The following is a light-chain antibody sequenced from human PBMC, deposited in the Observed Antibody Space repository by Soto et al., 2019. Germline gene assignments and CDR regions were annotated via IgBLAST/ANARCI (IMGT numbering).Light chain of an antibody. V-gene: IGLV2-8*01. CDR2: EVS. CDR3: SSYAGSNNLGV. J-gene: IGLJ1*01. CDR1: SSDFGGYNY. Sequence: QSWLTQPPSASGSPGQSVTIPCPGTSSDFGGYNYVSWYQQHPGKAPKLMIYEVSKRPSGVPDRFSGSKSGNTASLTVPGLQAEDEADYYCSSYAGSNNLGVFGTGTKVTVL.